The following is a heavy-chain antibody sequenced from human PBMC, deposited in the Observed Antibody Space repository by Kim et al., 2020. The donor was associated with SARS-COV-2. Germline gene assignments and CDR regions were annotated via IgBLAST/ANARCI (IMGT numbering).Heavy chain of an antibody. CDR2: ISGSGGST. CDR1: GFTFSSYA. J-gene: IGHJ4*02. Sequence: GGSLRLSCAASGFTFSSYAMSWVRQAPGKGLEWVSAISGSGGSTYYADSVKGRFTIFRDNSKNTLYLQMNSLRAEDTAVYYCAKDMLATISSLFDYWGQGTLVTVSS. D-gene: IGHD5-12*01. CDR3: AKDMLATISSLFDY. V-gene: IGHV3-23*01.